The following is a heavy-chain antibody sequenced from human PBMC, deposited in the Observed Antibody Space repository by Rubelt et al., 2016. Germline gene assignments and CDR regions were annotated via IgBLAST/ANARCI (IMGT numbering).Heavy chain of an antibody. CDR1: GYTFTSYA. J-gene: IGHJ2*01. Sequence: QVQLVQSGAEVKKPGASVKVSCKASGYTFTSYAMHWVLQAPGQRLEWMGWINAGNGNTKYSQKFQGRVTITRDTSASTAYMELSSLRSEDTAVYYCARSKDTAMVTDADWYFDLWGRGTLVTVSS. D-gene: IGHD5-18*01. CDR3: ARSKDTAMVTDADWYFDL. CDR2: INAGNGNT. V-gene: IGHV1-3*01.